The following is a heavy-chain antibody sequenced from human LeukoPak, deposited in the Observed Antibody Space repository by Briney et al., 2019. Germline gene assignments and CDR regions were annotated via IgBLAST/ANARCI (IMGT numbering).Heavy chain of an antibody. CDR1: GFTFRSYA. CDR2: IGGSGGGT. CDR3: ATDRFPNDGNWDFDY. D-gene: IGHD1-1*01. J-gene: IGHJ4*02. V-gene: IGHV3-23*01. Sequence: PGGSLRLSCAASGFTFRSYAMSWVRQDPGKGLEWVSAIGGSGGGTYYADSVKGRFTMSRDNSENTLYLQMNNLGAEDTAIYYCATDRFPNDGNWDFDYWGQGTLVTVSS.